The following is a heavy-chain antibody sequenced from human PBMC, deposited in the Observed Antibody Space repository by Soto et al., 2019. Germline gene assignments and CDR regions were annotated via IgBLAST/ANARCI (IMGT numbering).Heavy chain of an antibody. J-gene: IGHJ4*02. CDR2: IYSSESA. Sequence: SETLSLTCIVSGGSITNTNYYWSWMRQGPGEGLEGIGHIYSSESAYYNPSLRGRVTMAIDTSKNQSSLNLNSVTVADTAVYFCVPELRRYSYGPGEVYWGRGTLVTVSS. V-gene: IGHV4-30-4*01. CDR1: GGSITNTNYY. CDR3: VPELRRYSYGPGEVY. D-gene: IGHD5-18*01.